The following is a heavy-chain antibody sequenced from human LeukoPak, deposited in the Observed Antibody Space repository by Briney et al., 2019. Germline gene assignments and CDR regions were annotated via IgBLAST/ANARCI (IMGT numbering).Heavy chain of an antibody. Sequence: ASVKVSCKASGYTFTGYYMHWVRQAPGQGLEWMGWINPNSGGTNYAQKFQGRVTMTRDTSISTAYMELSRLRSDDTAVYYCAGVLGGSYPGFDYWGQGTLVTVSS. V-gene: IGHV1-2*02. CDR1: GYTFTGYY. CDR3: AGVLGGSYPGFDY. J-gene: IGHJ4*02. D-gene: IGHD1-26*01. CDR2: INPNSGGT.